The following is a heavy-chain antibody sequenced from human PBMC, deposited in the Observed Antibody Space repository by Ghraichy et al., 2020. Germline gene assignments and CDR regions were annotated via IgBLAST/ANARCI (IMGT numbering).Heavy chain of an antibody. D-gene: IGHD7-27*01. CDR1: GDSVSSNSAA. V-gene: IGHV6-1*01. CDR2: TYYRSKWYN. CDR3: ARDRTVTGASYYYYGMDV. J-gene: IGHJ6*02. Sequence: SQTLSLTCAISGDSVSSNSAAWNWIRQSPSRGLEWLGRTYYRSKWYNNYAGSVKSRITMNPDTSKNQFSLQLNSVTPEDTAVYYCARDRTVTGASYYYYGMDVWGQGTTVTVSS.